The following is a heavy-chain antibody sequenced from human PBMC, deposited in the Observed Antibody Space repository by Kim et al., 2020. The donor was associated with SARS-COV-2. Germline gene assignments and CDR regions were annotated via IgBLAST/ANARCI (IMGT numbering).Heavy chain of an antibody. Sequence: DSVKGRFTISRDNSKNTLYLQMNSLRAEDTAVYYCAKSATIVGASGAFDIWGQGTMVTVSS. CDR3: AKSATIVGASGAFDI. J-gene: IGHJ3*02. V-gene: IGHV3-23*01. D-gene: IGHD1-26*01.